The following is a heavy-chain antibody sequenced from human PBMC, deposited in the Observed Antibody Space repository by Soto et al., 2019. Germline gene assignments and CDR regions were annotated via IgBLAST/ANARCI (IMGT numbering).Heavy chain of an antibody. Sequence: SETLSLTCTVSGGSMKSFFWSWIRQPPGKGLEWIGYIPNSGGPAYTPSLKSRVTIAIDTSRNQFSLRLTSVTTADTAVYYCAASQMGLISVLGTWGQGIQVTVSS. V-gene: IGHV4-59*01. D-gene: IGHD1-1*01. CDR3: AASQMGLISVLGT. CDR2: IPNSGGP. CDR1: GGSMKSFF. J-gene: IGHJ4*02.